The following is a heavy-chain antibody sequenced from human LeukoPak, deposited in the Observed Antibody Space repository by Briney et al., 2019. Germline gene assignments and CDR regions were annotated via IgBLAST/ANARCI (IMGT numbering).Heavy chain of an antibody. CDR1: GFTFSTYS. D-gene: IGHD6-13*01. CDR3: ARGAAAAATTEFYPFDY. J-gene: IGHJ4*02. Sequence: GGSLRLSCAASGFTFSTYSMNWVRQAPGKGLEWVSYISSSGSTIYYADSVKGRFTISRDNAKNSLYLQMNSLRAEDTAVYYCARGAAAAATTEFYPFDYWGQGTLVTVSS. CDR2: ISSSGSTI. V-gene: IGHV3-48*04.